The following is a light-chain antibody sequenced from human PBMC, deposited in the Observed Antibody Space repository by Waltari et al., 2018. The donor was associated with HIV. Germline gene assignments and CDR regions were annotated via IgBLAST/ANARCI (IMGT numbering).Light chain of an antibody. Sequence: SYELTQAPSVSVSPGQTARITCSGDALPKEYAYWYQQKSGQAPVLVIYEDTKRPSGIPERFSGSSSGTMATLTISGAQVEDEADYYCYSTNIGGNHRLFGGGTKLTVL. CDR1: ALPKEY. V-gene: IGLV3-10*01. CDR3: YSTNIGGNHRL. J-gene: IGLJ2*01. CDR2: EDT.